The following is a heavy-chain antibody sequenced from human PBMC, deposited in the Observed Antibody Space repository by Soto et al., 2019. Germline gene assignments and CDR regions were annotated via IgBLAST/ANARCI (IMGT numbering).Heavy chain of an antibody. CDR2: IYSSGST. Sequence: PSETLSLTCTVPAGSISSGGYYWSWIRQHPGKGLEWIGYIYSSGSTYYNPSLKRRVTISVDTSKNQFSLKLSSVTAADTAVYYCARVGLYYGDYDYFDYWGQGTLVTVSS. J-gene: IGHJ4*02. D-gene: IGHD4-17*01. CDR1: AGSISSGGYY. V-gene: IGHV4-31*03. CDR3: ARVGLYYGDYDYFDY.